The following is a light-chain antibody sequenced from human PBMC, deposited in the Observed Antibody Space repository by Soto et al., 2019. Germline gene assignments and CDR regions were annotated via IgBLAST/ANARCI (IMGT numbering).Light chain of an antibody. CDR3: QQYCSTPYT. CDR1: QRVLYSSNNKNY. Sequence: DIVMTQSPDSLAVSLGERATINCKSSQRVLYSSNNKNYLAWYQQKPGQPPKLLIYWASTRESGVPDRFSGSWSGTDFTLTISSLPAEDVAVYYCQQYCSTPYTFGQGTKLEIK. V-gene: IGKV4-1*01. J-gene: IGKJ2*01. CDR2: WAS.